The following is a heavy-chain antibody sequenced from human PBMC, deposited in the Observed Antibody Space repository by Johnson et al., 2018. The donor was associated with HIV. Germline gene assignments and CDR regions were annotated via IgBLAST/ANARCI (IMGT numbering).Heavy chain of an antibody. Sequence: QVQLVESGGGLVKPGGSLRLSCAASGFTFSDYYMTWIRQAPGKGLEWVAVISYDGSNKYYADSVKGRFTISRAISKNTLYLQMNSLRAEDTAVYYCARDNGYYYDSSGYFDAFDIWGQGTMVTVSS. CDR2: ISYDGSNK. V-gene: IGHV3-30-3*01. CDR3: ARDNGYYYDSSGYFDAFDI. D-gene: IGHD3-22*01. J-gene: IGHJ3*02. CDR1: GFTFSDYY.